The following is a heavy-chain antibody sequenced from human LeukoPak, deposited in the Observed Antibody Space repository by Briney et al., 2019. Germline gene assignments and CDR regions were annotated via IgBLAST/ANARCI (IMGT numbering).Heavy chain of an antibody. CDR1: GFTFSNAW. Sequence: GGSLRLSCAASGFTFSNAWMNWVRQAPGKGLEWVANIKQDGSEKYYVDSVKGRFTISRDNAKNSLYLQMNSLRAEDTAVYYCARDGFMDVWGQGTTVTVSS. CDR2: IKQDGSEK. D-gene: IGHD5-12*01. CDR3: ARDGFMDV. V-gene: IGHV3-7*03. J-gene: IGHJ6*02.